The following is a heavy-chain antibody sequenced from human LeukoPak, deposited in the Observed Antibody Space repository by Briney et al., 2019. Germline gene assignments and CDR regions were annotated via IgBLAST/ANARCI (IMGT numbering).Heavy chain of an antibody. D-gene: IGHD6-13*01. CDR3: ARRDSSSCIDY. J-gene: IGHJ4*02. CDR2: IYYSGST. Sequence: PSETLSLTCTVSGGSISSYYWSWIRQPPGKGLDWIGYIYYSGSTNYNPFLKSRVTISVDTSKNQFSLKLSSVTAADTAVYYCARRDSSSCIDYWAREPWSPSPQ. CDR1: GGSISSYY. V-gene: IGHV4-59*08.